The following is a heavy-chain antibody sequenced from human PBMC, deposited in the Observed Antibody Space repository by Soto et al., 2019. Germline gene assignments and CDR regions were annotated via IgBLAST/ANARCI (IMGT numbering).Heavy chain of an antibody. J-gene: IGHJ6*02. Sequence: QVQLVESGGGVVQPGRSLRLSCVASESMFGSYGMYWVRQAPGKGLEWVAVIWYDGSIKHYADSVKGRFTISRDNSKNTLQLQMNSMRDEDTAVYYCPRVSSDYYGMDVWGQGTAVIVSS. CDR3: PRVSSDYYGMDV. V-gene: IGHV3-33*01. CDR2: IWYDGSIK. D-gene: IGHD3-22*01. CDR1: ESMFGSYG.